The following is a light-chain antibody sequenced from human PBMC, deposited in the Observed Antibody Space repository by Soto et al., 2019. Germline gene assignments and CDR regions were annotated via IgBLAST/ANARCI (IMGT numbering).Light chain of an antibody. CDR3: QYYGTSPQT. Sequence: EIVMTQSPATLSVSPGERATLSCRASQSVSSNLAWYQQKPGQAPRLLIYGASTRATGIPARFSGSGSGTEFTLTISSLQSEDFAVYYCQYYGTSPQTFGQGAKVAIK. V-gene: IGKV3-15*01. J-gene: IGKJ1*01. CDR2: GAS. CDR1: QSVSSN.